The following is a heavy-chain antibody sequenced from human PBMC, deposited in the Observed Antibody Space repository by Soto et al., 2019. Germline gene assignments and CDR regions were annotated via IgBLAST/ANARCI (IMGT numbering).Heavy chain of an antibody. Sequence: QVQLVQSGAEVKKPGASVKVSCKASGYTFTGYYMHWVRQAPGQGLEWMGWINPNSGGTNYAQKFQGWVTMTRDTSISTAYRELSRLRSDDTAVYYCARAAPLSSGWYEYFQHWGQGTLVTVSS. D-gene: IGHD6-19*01. V-gene: IGHV1-2*04. CDR1: GYTFTGYY. CDR3: ARAAPLSSGWYEYFQH. J-gene: IGHJ1*01. CDR2: INPNSGGT.